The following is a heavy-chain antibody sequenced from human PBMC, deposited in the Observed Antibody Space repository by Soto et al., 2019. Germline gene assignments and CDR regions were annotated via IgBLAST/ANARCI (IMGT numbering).Heavy chain of an antibody. CDR2: IYYSGST. Sequence: SETLSLTCTVSGGSISSSSCYWGWIRQPPGKGLEWIGSIYYSGSTYYNPSLKSRVTISVDTSKNQFSLKLSSVTAADTAVYYCARHPPGLLLKGYVDYWGQGTLVTVSS. CDR3: ARHPPGLLLKGYVDY. CDR1: GGSISSSSCY. D-gene: IGHD3-10*01. J-gene: IGHJ4*02. V-gene: IGHV4-39*01.